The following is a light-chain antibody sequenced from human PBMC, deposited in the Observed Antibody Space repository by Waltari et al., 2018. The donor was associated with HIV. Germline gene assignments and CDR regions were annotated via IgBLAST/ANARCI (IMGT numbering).Light chain of an antibody. V-gene: IGLV1-40*01. Sequence: QSVLTQPPSVSGAPGQRVTISCTGSSSNIGAGYDVHWYQQLPGTAPKLLLYGNNNRPSGVPDRFSGSKSDTSASLAITGLQAEDEADYYCQSFDRSLSAWVFGGGTKLTVL. CDR1: SSNIGAGYD. CDR2: GNN. J-gene: IGLJ2*01. CDR3: QSFDRSLSAWV.